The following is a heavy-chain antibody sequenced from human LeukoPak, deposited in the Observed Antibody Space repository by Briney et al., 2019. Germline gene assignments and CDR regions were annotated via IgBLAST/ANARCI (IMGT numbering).Heavy chain of an antibody. J-gene: IGHJ4*02. D-gene: IGHD6-13*01. Sequence: PGGSLRLSCAASGFTFSDHYMDWVRQAPGKGLEWVALISGSGSRGSGIIGGNTHYADSVKGRFTISRDDSQNTVYLQMNGLRAEDTATYFCAKGRCGDSSCWYFDSWAKGTRVTVSS. CDR3: AKGRCGDSSCWYFDS. CDR1: GFTFSDHY. V-gene: IGHV3-23*01. CDR2: ISGSGSRGSGIIGGNT.